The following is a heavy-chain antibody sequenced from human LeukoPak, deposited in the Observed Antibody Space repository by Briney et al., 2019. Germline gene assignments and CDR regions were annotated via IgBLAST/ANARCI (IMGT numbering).Heavy chain of an antibody. V-gene: IGHV3-20*04. Sequence: GGSLRLSCAASGFTFDDYGMSWVRQAPGKGLEWVSGINWNGGSTGYADSVKGRFTISRDNAKNSLYLQMNSLRAEDTAVYYCAKARRATIEPDDYWGQGTLVTVSS. CDR3: AKARRATIEPDDY. CDR2: INWNGGST. CDR1: GFTFDDYG. J-gene: IGHJ4*02. D-gene: IGHD5-12*01.